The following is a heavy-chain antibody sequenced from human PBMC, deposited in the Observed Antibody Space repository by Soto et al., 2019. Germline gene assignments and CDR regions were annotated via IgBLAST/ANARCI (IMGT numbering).Heavy chain of an antibody. J-gene: IGHJ6*02. CDR1: GGSISSGDYY. CDR2: IYYSGST. D-gene: IGHD3-10*01. Sequence: QVQLQESGPGLVKPSQTLSLTCTVSGGSISSGDYYWSWIRQPPGKGLEWIGYIYYSGSTYYNPSLKSRVTLSVDTSKNRFCLKLSSVTAADTAVYYWARVKWFGESGGMDVWGQGTTVTVSS. V-gene: IGHV4-30-4*01. CDR3: ARVKWFGESGGMDV.